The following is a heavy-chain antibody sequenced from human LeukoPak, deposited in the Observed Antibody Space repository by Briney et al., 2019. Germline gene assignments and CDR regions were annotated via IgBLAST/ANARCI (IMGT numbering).Heavy chain of an antibody. D-gene: IGHD3-10*01. CDR3: ARGGVLLWFGESPSENWFDP. J-gene: IGHJ5*02. V-gene: IGHV1-3*03. Sequence: GASVKVSCKASGYTFTSYAMHWVRQAPGQRLEWMGWINAGNGNTKYSQEFQGRVTITRDTSVSTAYMELSSLRSEDMAVYYCARGGVLLWFGESPSENWFDPWGQGTLVTVSS. CDR2: INAGNGNT. CDR1: GYTFTSYA.